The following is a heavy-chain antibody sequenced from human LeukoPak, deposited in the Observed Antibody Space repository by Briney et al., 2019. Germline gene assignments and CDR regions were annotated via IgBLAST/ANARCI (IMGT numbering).Heavy chain of an antibody. CDR3: ARGKFGVVIHWFDP. D-gene: IGHD3-3*01. J-gene: IGHJ5*02. CDR2: MNPNSGNT. V-gene: IGHV1-8*01. CDR1: GYTFTSYD. Sequence: ASVKVSCKASGYTFTSYDINWVRQATGQGLEWMGWMNPNSGNTGYAQKFQGRVTMTRDTSISTAYMELSRLRSDDTAVYYCARGKFGVVIHWFDPWGQGTLVTVSS.